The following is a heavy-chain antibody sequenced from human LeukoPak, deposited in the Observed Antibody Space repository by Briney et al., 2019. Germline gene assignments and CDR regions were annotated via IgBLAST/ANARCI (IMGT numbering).Heavy chain of an antibody. J-gene: IGHJ3*02. D-gene: IGHD4-17*01. Sequence: GGSLRLSCAASGFTFSSYAMSWVRQAPGKGLEWVSAISGSGGSTYYADSVKGRFTISRDNSKNTLYLQMNSLRAEDTAVYYRAKVSGGDYEIYDAFDIWGQGTMVTVSP. CDR1: GFTFSSYA. CDR2: ISGSGGST. CDR3: AKVSGGDYEIYDAFDI. V-gene: IGHV3-23*01.